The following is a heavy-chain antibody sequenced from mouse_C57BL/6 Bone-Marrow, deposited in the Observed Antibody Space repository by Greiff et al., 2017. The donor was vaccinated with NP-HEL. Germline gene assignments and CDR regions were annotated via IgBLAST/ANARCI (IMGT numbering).Heavy chain of an antibody. Sequence: EVQGVESGGGLVKPGGSLKLSCAASGFTFSSYAMSWVRQTPGKRLEWVATISAGGSYTYYPDNVKGRFTISRDNAKNNLYLQMSHLKSEDTAMYYCASGVSQLRPFAYGGQGTRVTVSA. CDR1: GFTFSSYA. V-gene: IGHV5-4*01. CDR2: ISAGGSYT. J-gene: IGHJ3*01. CDR3: ASGVSQLRPFAY. D-gene: IGHD3-2*02.